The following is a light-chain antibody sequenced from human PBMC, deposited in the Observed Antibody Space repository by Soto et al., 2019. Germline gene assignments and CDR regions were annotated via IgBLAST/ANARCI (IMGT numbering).Light chain of an antibody. CDR3: QQYNTYSWT. Sequence: DIQMTQSPSTLSASVGDRVTITCRASQSISSWLAWYQQKPGKAPKLLIYDASNLESGVPSRFSGSGSGTEFTLTISSPQPDDFATYYCQQYNTYSWTFGQGTKV. J-gene: IGKJ1*01. CDR1: QSISSW. V-gene: IGKV1-5*01. CDR2: DAS.